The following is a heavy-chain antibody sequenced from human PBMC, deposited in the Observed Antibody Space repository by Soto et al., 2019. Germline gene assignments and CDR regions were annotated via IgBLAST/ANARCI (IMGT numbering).Heavy chain of an antibody. CDR1: GFTFSSYC. V-gene: IGHV3-30*18. CDR2: ISYDGSNK. J-gene: IGHJ4*02. CDR3: AKDPSSIADYDILTVFAY. D-gene: IGHD3-9*01. Sequence: PGGSLRLSCAASGFTFSSYCMHLVRQAPGKGLECVSVISYDGSNKYDADSVKGRFTISRHNSKNTLYLQMNSLRAEDTAVYYCAKDPSSIADYDILTVFAYWAQGTLVTLSS.